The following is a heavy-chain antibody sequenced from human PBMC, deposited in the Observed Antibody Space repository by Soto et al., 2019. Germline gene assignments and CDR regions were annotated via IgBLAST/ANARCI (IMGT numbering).Heavy chain of an antibody. CDR3: ARVKGPIYYVDY. CDR2: IYYSGST. J-gene: IGHJ4*02. CDR1: GGSISSSSYY. V-gene: IGHV4-39*07. Sequence: SETLSLTCTVSGGSISSSSYYWGWIRQPPGKGLEWIGSIYYSGSTYYNPSLKSRVTISVDTSKNQFSLKLSSVTAADTAVYYCARVKGPIYYVDYWGQGTLVTVSS.